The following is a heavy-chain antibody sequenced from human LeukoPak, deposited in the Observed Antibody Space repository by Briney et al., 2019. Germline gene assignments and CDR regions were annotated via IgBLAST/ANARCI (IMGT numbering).Heavy chain of an antibody. D-gene: IGHD2-2*01. Sequence: GGSLRLSCVVSGFTVSSNYMSWVRQAPGKGLEWVAVISYDGSNKYYADPVKGRFTISRDNSNSTLYLQMNSLRGEDTAVYYCARDRGSSTNRYPPHYWGQGTLVTVSS. CDR2: ISYDGSNK. CDR1: GFTVSSNY. J-gene: IGHJ4*02. V-gene: IGHV3-30-3*01. CDR3: ARDRGSSTNRYPPHY.